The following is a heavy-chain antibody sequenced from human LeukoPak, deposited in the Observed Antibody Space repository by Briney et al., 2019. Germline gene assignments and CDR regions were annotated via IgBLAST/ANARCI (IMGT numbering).Heavy chain of an antibody. J-gene: IGHJ6*03. V-gene: IGHV3-23*01. CDR2: ISGSGDSP. Sequence: PGGSLRLSCAASGFTFSSYAISWVRQAPGKGLEWVSVISGSGDSPYYADSVKGRFTISRGNSKNTLYLQMNSLRAEGTAVYYCARDGRDIVVVPAYYYTDVWGKGTTVTVSS. D-gene: IGHD2-2*01. CDR1: GFTFSSYA. CDR3: ARDGRDIVVVPAYYYTDV.